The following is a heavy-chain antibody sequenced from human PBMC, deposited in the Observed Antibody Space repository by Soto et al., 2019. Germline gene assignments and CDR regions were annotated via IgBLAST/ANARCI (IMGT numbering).Heavy chain of an antibody. CDR1: GFTFSSYA. CDR2: ISGSGGST. CDR3: AKVGSTLYDYDSSGYLTTSDAFDI. V-gene: IGHV3-23*01. D-gene: IGHD3-22*01. J-gene: IGHJ3*02. Sequence: GGSLRLSCAASGFTFSSYAMSWVRQAPGKGLEWVSAISGSGGSTYYADSVKGRFTISRDNSKNTLYLQMNSLSAEDTAVYYCAKVGSTLYDYDSSGYLTTSDAFDIWGQGKMVTVSS.